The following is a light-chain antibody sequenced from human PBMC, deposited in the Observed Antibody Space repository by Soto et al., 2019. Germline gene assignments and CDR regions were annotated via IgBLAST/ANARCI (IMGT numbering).Light chain of an antibody. CDR2: RAS. CDR1: QDINNY. J-gene: IGKJ5*01. CDR3: QKYNNLPLN. Sequence: DIQMTQLPASLSACVGDRVTMTCPASQDINNYLNWYQHKPGKAPKLLIYRASNLETGVPSRFSGSGSGTYVTFTIISLQPEDTATDYCQKYNNLPLNVGQGTRLEIK. V-gene: IGKV1-33*01.